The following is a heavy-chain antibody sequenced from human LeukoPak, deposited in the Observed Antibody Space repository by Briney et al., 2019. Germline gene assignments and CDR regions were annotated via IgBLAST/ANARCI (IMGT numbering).Heavy chain of an antibody. J-gene: IGHJ4*02. Sequence: SETLSLTCTVSGVSISSGGYYWSWIRQHPGKGLEWIGYIYYSGSTYYNPSLKSRVTISVDTSKNQFSLKLSSVTAADTAVYYCAREETYGSGSYPDYWGQGTLVTVSS. CDR2: IYYSGST. D-gene: IGHD3-10*01. CDR3: AREETYGSGSYPDY. V-gene: IGHV4-31*03. CDR1: GVSISSGGYY.